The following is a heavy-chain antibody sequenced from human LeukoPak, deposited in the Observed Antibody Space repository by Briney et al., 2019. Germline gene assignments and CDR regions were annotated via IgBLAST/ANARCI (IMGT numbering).Heavy chain of an antibody. D-gene: IGHD1-26*01. V-gene: IGHV3-74*01. Sequence: GGSLRLSCAGSGFTFSNYWMHWVRQLPGKGLVWVSRIGRDGNRILYADSVRGRFTISRDNAKNALYLQMNSLRPEDTAMYYCVSDSESRSGGDFWGQGTLVTVSS. CDR3: VSDSESRSGGDF. CDR2: IGRDGNRI. CDR1: GFTFSNYW. J-gene: IGHJ4*02.